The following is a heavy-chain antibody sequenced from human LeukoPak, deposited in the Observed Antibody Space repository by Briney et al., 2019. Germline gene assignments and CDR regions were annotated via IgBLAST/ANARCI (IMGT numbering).Heavy chain of an antibody. CDR1: GGSISSSSYY. Sequence: LSLTCTVSGGSISSSSYYWGWVRQAPGKGLEWVSYISSLGSTIYYADSVKGRFTISRDNAKNSLYLQMNSLRAEDTAVYYCARGEQEMATMSIDYWGQGTLVTVSS. J-gene: IGHJ4*02. CDR3: ARGEQEMATMSIDY. CDR2: ISSLGSTI. D-gene: IGHD5-24*01. V-gene: IGHV3-48*03.